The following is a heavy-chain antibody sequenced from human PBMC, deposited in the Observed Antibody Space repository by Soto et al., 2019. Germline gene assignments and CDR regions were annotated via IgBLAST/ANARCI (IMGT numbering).Heavy chain of an antibody. Sequence: QVQLVQSGAEVKKPGASVKVSCKASGYTFTSYGISWVRQAPGQGLEWMGWISAYNGNTNYAQKLQGRVTMTTDTSTSTAYMELRSLRSDDTAVYYCARHLGLDFWSGYWFSWCWFDPWGQGTLVTVSS. V-gene: IGHV1-18*01. CDR3: ARHLGLDFWSGYWFSWCWFDP. D-gene: IGHD3-3*01. CDR2: ISAYNGNT. J-gene: IGHJ5*02. CDR1: GYTFTSYG.